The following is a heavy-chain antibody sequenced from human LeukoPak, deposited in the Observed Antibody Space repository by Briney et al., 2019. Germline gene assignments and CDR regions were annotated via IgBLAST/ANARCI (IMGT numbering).Heavy chain of an antibody. Sequence: GGSLRLSCAASGFTFSTFWMSWVRQAPGKGLEFVASLRQGGSEKYIVDSMKGRFTISGDIAKNSLYLEINGLRVEDTAVYYCATCFNAADDGFDFWGQGTMVTVSS. D-gene: IGHD2-8*01. V-gene: IGHV3-7*01. CDR1: GFTFSTFW. CDR2: LRQGGSEK. J-gene: IGHJ3*01. CDR3: ATCFNAADDGFDF.